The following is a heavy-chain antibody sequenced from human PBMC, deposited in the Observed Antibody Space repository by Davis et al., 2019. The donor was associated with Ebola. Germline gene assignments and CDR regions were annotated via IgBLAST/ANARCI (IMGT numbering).Heavy chain of an antibody. Sequence: GESLKITCKGSGYSFTSYWISWVRQMPGKGLEWMGRIDPSDSYTNYSPSFQGHVTISADKSISTAYLQWSSLKASDTAMYYCARSLYGDYDYWGQGTLVTVSS. V-gene: IGHV5-10-1*01. CDR2: IDPSDSYT. J-gene: IGHJ4*02. CDR3: ARSLYGDYDY. D-gene: IGHD4-17*01. CDR1: GYSFTSYW.